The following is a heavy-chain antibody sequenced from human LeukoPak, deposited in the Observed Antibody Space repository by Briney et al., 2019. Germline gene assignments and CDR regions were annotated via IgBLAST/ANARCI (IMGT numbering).Heavy chain of an antibody. CDR1: GFTFSSYS. CDR3: ARGRLIAARPVDY. D-gene: IGHD6-6*01. CDR2: IYYSGST. V-gene: IGHV4-39*07. Sequence: PGGSLRLSCAASGFTFSSYSMNWVRQPPGKGLEWIGSIYYSGSTYYNPSLKSRVTISVDTSKNQFSLKLSSVTAADTAVYYCARGRLIAARPVDYWGQGTLVTVSS. J-gene: IGHJ4*02.